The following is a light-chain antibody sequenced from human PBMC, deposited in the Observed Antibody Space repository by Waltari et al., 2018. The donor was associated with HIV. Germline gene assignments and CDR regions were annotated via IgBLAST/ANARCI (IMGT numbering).Light chain of an antibody. J-gene: IGKJ3*01. Sequence: TQLTPSPSFLSASVGDRVTITCRASQDIRTYVAWYQQKPGKAPKLLIYPASTLESGVPSRFSGSGSGTEFTLTISTLQPEDLATYYCQQLNSYPLTFGPGTTVNV. CDR3: QQLNSYPLT. V-gene: IGKV1-9*01. CDR2: PAS. CDR1: QDIRTY.